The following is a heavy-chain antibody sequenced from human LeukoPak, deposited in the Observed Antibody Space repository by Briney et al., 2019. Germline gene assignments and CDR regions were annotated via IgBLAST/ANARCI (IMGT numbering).Heavy chain of an antibody. V-gene: IGHV4-39*01. CDR2: IYYSGST. Sequence: PSETLSLTCTVSGGSISSSSYYWGWIRQPPGKGLEWIGSIYYSGSTYYNPSLKSRVTISVDTSKNQFSLKLSSVTAADTAVYYCATTWAGHCSSTSCLNWFDPWGQGTLVTVSS. J-gene: IGHJ5*02. CDR3: ATTWAGHCSSTSCLNWFDP. D-gene: IGHD2-2*01. CDR1: GGSISSSSYY.